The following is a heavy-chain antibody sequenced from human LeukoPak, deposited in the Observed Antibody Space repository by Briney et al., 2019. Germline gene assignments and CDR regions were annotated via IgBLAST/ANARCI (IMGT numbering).Heavy chain of an antibody. CDR2: INPNSGDT. J-gene: IGHJ4*02. Sequence: ASVKVSCKASGYTFTGYYMHWERQAPGQGLEWMGWINPNSGDTNYAQKFQGRVTMTRDTSTSTAYMELSRLRSDDTAVYYCARTTFDYSFDYWGQGTLVTASS. CDR1: GYTFTGYY. D-gene: IGHD4-11*01. CDR3: ARTTFDYSFDY. V-gene: IGHV1-2*02.